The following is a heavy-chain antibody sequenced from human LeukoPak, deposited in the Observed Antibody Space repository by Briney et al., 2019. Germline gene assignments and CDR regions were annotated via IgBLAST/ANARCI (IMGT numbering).Heavy chain of an antibody. CDR2: ISRSSGSI. CDR1: GFTFSSYS. J-gene: IGHJ4*02. D-gene: IGHD6-13*01. V-gene: IGHV3-21*04. Sequence: PGGSLRLSCAASGFTFSSYSMNWIRQAPGKGLEWVSSISRSSGSIYYADSVKGRFTISRDNAKNSLYLQMNSLRAEDTAVYYCAKDSLSSWYDYWGQGTLVTVSS. CDR3: AKDSLSSWYDY.